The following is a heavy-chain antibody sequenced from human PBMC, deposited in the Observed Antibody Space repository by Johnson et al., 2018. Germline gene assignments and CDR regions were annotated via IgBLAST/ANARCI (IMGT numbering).Heavy chain of an antibody. CDR1: GFTFSSYG. Sequence: QVQLVESGGGVVQPGRSLRLSCEASGFTFSSYGMLWVRQAPGQGLEWVAVISYDGTNKYCANSVKGRFAISRDNSKNTVFLQMNSLKAEDTAVYYCAKKVVVDAAFDIWGQGTMVTVSS. J-gene: IGHJ3*02. CDR3: AKKVVVDAAFDI. D-gene: IGHD3-22*01. V-gene: IGHV3-30*18. CDR2: ISYDGTNK.